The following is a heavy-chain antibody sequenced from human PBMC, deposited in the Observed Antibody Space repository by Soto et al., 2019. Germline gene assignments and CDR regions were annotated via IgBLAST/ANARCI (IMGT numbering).Heavy chain of an antibody. V-gene: IGHV1-2*04. Sequence: QVQLVQSGAEVKKPGASVKVSCKASGYTFTGYYMHWVRQAPGQGLEWMGWINPNSGGTNYAQKFQGWGTMTRDTSISTAYMELSRLRSDDTAVYYCARGEEGICGVVKGWFDPWGQGTLVTVSS. CDR3: ARGEEGICGVVKGWFDP. CDR2: INPNSGGT. J-gene: IGHJ5*02. CDR1: GYTFTGYY. D-gene: IGHD3-3*01.